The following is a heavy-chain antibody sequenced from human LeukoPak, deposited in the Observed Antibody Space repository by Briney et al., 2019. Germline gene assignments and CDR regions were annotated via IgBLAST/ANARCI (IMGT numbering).Heavy chain of an antibody. CDR3: ARDGYDFWSGYYIPQIDY. CDR1: GFTFSDYY. CDR2: ISSSGSTI. V-gene: IGHV3-11*04. J-gene: IGHJ4*02. Sequence: PGWSLRLSCAASGFTFSDYYMSWIRQAPGKGLEWVSYISSSGSTIYYADSVKGRFTISRDNAKNSLYLQMNSLRAEDTAVYYCARDGYDFWSGYYIPQIDYWGQGTLVTVSS. D-gene: IGHD3-3*01.